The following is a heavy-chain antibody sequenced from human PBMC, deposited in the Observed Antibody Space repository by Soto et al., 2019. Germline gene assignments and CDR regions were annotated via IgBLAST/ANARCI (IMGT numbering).Heavy chain of an antibody. J-gene: IGHJ6*02. V-gene: IGHV4-30-4*01. D-gene: IGHD1-7*01. CDR2: IYYSGST. CDR3: ARERRKNWNYDRPGSMLLYYYYYGMDV. Sequence: PSETLSLTCTVSGGSISSGDYYWSWIRQPPRKGLEWIGYIYYSGSTYYNPSLKSRVTISVDTSKNQFPLKLSSVTAADTAVYYCARERRKNWNYDRPGSMLLYYYYYGMDVWGQGTTVTVSS. CDR1: GGSISSGDYY.